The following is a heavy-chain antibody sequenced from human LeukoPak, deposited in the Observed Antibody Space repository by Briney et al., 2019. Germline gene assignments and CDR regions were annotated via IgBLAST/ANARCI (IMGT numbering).Heavy chain of an antibody. V-gene: IGHV1-2*06. CDR3: ARVWELLGIDY. CDR1: GYTFTGYY. Sequence: ASVKVSCKASGYTFTGYYMHWVRQAPGQGLEWMGRNNPNSGGTNYAQKFQGRVTMTRDTSISTAYMELSRLRSDDTAVYYCARVWELLGIDYWGQGTLVTVSS. D-gene: IGHD1-26*01. J-gene: IGHJ4*02. CDR2: NNPNSGGT.